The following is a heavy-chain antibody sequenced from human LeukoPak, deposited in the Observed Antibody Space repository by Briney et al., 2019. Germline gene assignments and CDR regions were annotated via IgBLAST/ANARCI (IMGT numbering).Heavy chain of an antibody. CDR1: GFTFSNYA. D-gene: IGHD5-18*01. CDR2: IVGGGGGST. V-gene: IGHV3-23*01. CDR3: AKDRGYSYGNYYDYGMDV. J-gene: IGHJ6*04. Sequence: GGSLRLSCAASGFTFSNYAMTWVRQPPGKGLEWVSAIVGGGGGSTYYAESVKGRFTISSDTSKHTLYLQMNSLRAEDTAVYYCAKDRGYSYGNYYDYGMDVWGKGTTVTVSS.